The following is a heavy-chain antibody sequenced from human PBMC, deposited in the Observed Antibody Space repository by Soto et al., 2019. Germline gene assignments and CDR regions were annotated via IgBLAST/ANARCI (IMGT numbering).Heavy chain of an antibody. Sequence: SETLSLTCAVSGGSISSGGYSWSWIRQPPGKGLECIGYIYHSGSTYYNPSLKSRVTISVDRSKNQFSLKLSSVTAADTAVYYCAKGPPQLWWSQGTLVTVSS. D-gene: IGHD2-21*01. V-gene: IGHV4-30-2*01. J-gene: IGHJ4*02. CDR3: AKGPPQLW. CDR2: IYHSGST. CDR1: GGSISSGGYS.